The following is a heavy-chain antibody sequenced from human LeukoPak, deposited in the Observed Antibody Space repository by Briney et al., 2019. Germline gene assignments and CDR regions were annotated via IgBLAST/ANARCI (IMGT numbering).Heavy chain of an antibody. CDR2: IYYSGST. Sequence: SETLSLTCTVSGGSISSNFWSWIRQPPGKGLEWIGYIYYSGSTNYNPSLKSRVTISVDTSKNQFSLKLNSVTAADTAVYYCARDRPMPYSFDCWGQGTLVTVSS. J-gene: IGHJ4*02. V-gene: IGHV4-59*12. CDR1: GGSISSNF. D-gene: IGHD2-2*01. CDR3: ARDRPMPYSFDC.